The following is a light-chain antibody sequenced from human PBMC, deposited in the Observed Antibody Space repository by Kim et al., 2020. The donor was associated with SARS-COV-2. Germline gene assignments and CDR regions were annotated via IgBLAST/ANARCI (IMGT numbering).Light chain of an antibody. J-gene: IGKJ1*01. CDR2: AAS. CDR3: QQLTSYPRT. V-gene: IGKV1-9*01. CDR1: QGISSY. Sequence: DIQLTQSPSFLSASVGDRVTITCRASQGISSYLAWYQQKPGKAPKLLIYAASNLQSGVPSRFSGSGSGTEFTLTISSLQPEDFATYYCQQLTSYPRTFGQGTKVDIK.